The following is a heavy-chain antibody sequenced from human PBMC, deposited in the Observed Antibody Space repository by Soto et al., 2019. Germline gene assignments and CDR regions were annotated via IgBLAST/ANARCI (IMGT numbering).Heavy chain of an antibody. CDR3: AHRGGAAVGLYYFDY. CDR2: IYLHDDK. V-gene: IGHV2-5*01. Sequence: VSGPTLVNPTQTLTLTCTFSGFSLSTTGVGVSWIRQPPGKALEWLALIYLHDDKRYSPSLKSRLTITMDNSKNQVVLTMTNMDPVDTARYYCAHRGGAAVGLYYFDYCGQGALVTVSS. J-gene: IGHJ4*02. D-gene: IGHD6-13*01. CDR1: GFSLSTTGVG.